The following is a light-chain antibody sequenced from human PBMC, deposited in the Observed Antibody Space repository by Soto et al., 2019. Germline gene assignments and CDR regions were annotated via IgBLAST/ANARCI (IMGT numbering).Light chain of an antibody. CDR2: MAS. Sequence: DIQMTQSPSALSASVVDRFTITCRASHSISYWLAWYQQKPGKAPKPLIYMASSLESGVPPRFSGSGGGTEFTLTISSLQPDDFATYYCQQYSRQATFGQGTK. CDR3: QQYSRQAT. CDR1: HSISYW. V-gene: IGKV1-5*03. J-gene: IGKJ1*01.